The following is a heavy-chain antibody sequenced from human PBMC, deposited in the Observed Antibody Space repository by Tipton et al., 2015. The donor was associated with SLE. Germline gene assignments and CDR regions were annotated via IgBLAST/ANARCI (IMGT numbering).Heavy chain of an antibody. CDR2: IITQTDGATI. CDR1: GFTFSRSD. V-gene: IGHV3-15*01. J-gene: IGHJ3*02. Sequence: GSLRLSCVASGFTFSRSDMNWVRQAPGKGLEWVGRIITQTDGATIAYAAPVKGRFAISRDDSKNTLYLQMNSLKTEDTAVYYCTTDGPGALDMWGLGTMVTVSS. CDR3: TTDGPGALDM.